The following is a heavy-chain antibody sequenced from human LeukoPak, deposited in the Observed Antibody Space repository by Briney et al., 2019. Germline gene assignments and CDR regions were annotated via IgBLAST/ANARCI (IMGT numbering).Heavy chain of an antibody. J-gene: IGHJ4*02. CDR1: GGSISSSNW. Sequence: SGTLSLTCAVSGGSISSSNWWSWVRQPPGKGLEWIGEIYHSGSTNYNPSLKSRVTISVDTSKNQFSLKLSSVTAADTAVYYCARATLINYYDSSGYYPVGYFDYWGQGTLVTVSS. V-gene: IGHV4-4*02. CDR3: ARATLINYYDSSGYYPVGYFDY. CDR2: IYHSGST. D-gene: IGHD3-22*01.